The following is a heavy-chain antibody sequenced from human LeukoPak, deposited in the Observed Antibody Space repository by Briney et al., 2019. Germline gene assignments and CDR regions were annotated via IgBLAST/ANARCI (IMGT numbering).Heavy chain of an antibody. D-gene: IGHD4-17*01. J-gene: IGHJ4*02. CDR1: GFTFSSYW. CDR2: IKQDGSEK. CDR3: ARVRGVTSGPRPYYFDY. V-gene: IGHV3-7*01. Sequence: PGGSLRLSCAASGFTFSSYWMSRVRQAPGKGLEWVANIKQDGSEKYYVDSVKGRSTISRDNAKNSLYLQMNSLRAEDTAVYYCARVRGVTSGPRPYYFDYWGQGTLVTVSS.